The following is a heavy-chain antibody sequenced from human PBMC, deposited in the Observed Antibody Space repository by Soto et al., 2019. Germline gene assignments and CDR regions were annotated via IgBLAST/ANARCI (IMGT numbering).Heavy chain of an antibody. D-gene: IGHD3-3*01. J-gene: IGHJ5*02. V-gene: IGHV4-4*02. CDR1: SGSISSSNW. CDR3: AREGITTFNWFDP. CDR2: IYHSGST. Sequence: PSETLSLTCAVSSGSISSSNWWSWVRQPPGKGLEWIGEIYHSGSTNYNPSLKSRVTISVDKSKNQFSLKLSSVTAADTAVYYCAREGITTFNWFDPWGQGTLVTVSS.